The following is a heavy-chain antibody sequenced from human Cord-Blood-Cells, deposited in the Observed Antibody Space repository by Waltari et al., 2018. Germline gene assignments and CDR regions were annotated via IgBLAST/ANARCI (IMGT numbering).Heavy chain of an antibody. CDR1: GYSFTSYW. D-gene: IGHD3-22*01. Sequence: EVQLVQSGAEVKKPGESLKISCKGSGYSFTSYWIGWVRQMPRKGLEWMGIIYPGDSDTRYSPSFQGQVTISADKSISTAYLQWSSLKASDTAMYYCARTYYYDSSGYSPFDYWGQGTLVTVSS. CDR2: IYPGDSDT. V-gene: IGHV5-51*01. CDR3: ARTYYYDSSGYSPFDY. J-gene: IGHJ4*02.